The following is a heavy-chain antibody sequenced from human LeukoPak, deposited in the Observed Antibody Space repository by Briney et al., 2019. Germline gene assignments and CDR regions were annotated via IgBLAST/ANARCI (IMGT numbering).Heavy chain of an antibody. V-gene: IGHV1-18*01. D-gene: IGHD4-17*01. Sequence: GAPVKVSCKASGYAFSSFGIGWVRQAPGQGLQWMGWISVYNGHTNYAEKFQGRVTMTTDTSTSTAYMELRSLRSDDTAVYYCARHGDYALWGQGTLVTVSS. CDR1: GYAFSSFG. J-gene: IGHJ4*02. CDR2: ISVYNGHT. CDR3: ARHGDYAL.